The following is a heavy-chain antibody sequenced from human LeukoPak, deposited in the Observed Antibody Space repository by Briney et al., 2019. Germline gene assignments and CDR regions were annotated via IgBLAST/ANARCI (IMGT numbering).Heavy chain of an antibody. Sequence: ASVKVSCKASGYTFTGYYMHWVRQAPGQGLEWMGWINPHSGGTNYAQKFQGRVTMTRDTSISTAYMELSRLRSDDTAVYYCARDVTYYYDTSGYRDAFDIWGQGTMVTVSS. J-gene: IGHJ3*02. CDR1: GYTFTGYY. CDR2: INPHSGGT. V-gene: IGHV1-2*02. D-gene: IGHD3-22*01. CDR3: ARDVTYYYDTSGYRDAFDI.